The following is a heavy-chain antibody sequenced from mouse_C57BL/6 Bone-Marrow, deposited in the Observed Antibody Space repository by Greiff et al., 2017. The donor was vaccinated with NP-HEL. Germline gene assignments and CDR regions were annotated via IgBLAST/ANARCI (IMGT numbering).Heavy chain of an antibody. CDR1: GYTFTSYW. J-gene: IGHJ4*01. CDR2: INPSNGGT. D-gene: IGHD2-3*01. V-gene: IGHV1-53*01. CDR3: ARGRIYDGYSLDY. Sequence: QVQLQQPGTELVKPGASVKLSCKASGYTFTSYWMHWVKQRPGQGLEWIGNINPSNGGTNYNEKFKSKATLTVDKSSSTAYMQLSSLTSADSAVYYGARGRIYDGYSLDYWGQGTSVTVSS.